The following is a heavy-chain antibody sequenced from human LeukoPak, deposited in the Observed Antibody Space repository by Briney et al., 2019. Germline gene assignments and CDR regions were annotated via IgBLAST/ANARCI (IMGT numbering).Heavy chain of an antibody. Sequence: GRSLRLSCAASGFSFSDTWMSWVRQAPGTGLEWLGRIKSKTDDGTTDYAAPVKGRFVISRDDSKNMLYLQMNSLKYDDTGVYYCATDQPYYDFWSGSYWGRGALVTVSS. CDR3: ATDQPYYDFWSGSY. D-gene: IGHD3-3*01. CDR2: IKSKTDDGTT. J-gene: IGHJ4*02. V-gene: IGHV3-15*01. CDR1: GFSFSDTW.